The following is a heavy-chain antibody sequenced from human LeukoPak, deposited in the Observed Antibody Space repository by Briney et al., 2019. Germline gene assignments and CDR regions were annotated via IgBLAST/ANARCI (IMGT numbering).Heavy chain of an antibody. CDR1: GFTFSSYS. CDR2: ISSSSSYI. CDR3: AKHVRYCSGGSCYFDY. Sequence: GGSLRLSCAASGFTFSSYSMNWVRQAPGKGLEWVSSISSSSSYIYYADSVKGRFTISRDNAKNSLYLQMNSLRAEDTAVYYCAKHVRYCSGGSCYFDYWGQGTLVTVSS. V-gene: IGHV3-21*04. D-gene: IGHD2-15*01. J-gene: IGHJ4*02.